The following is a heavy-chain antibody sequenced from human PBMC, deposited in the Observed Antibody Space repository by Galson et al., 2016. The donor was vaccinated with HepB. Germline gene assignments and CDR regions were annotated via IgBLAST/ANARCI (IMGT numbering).Heavy chain of an antibody. D-gene: IGHD6-19*01. Sequence: QSGAEVKKPGESLKISCRGSGYSFSSYWIGWVRQMPGKGLEWLGNIYPGDSDTRYSPSFQGQVSISADKSITTAYLQWSSLKASDTAFYYCARRGSGWSLFDSCGQGTQVTVSS. CDR2: IYPGDSDT. V-gene: IGHV5-51*01. CDR1: GYSFSSYW. J-gene: IGHJ4*02. CDR3: ARRGSGWSLFDS.